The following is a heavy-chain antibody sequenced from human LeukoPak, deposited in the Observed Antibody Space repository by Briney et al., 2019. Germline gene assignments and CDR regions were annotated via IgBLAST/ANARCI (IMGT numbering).Heavy chain of an antibody. CDR2: IWNDGSNK. D-gene: IGHD7-27*01. J-gene: IGHJ3*02. CDR1: GFXFSSYV. CDR3: ASATGDNDAFDI. Sequence: PGGSLRLSCAASGFXFSSYVIHWVRQAPGKGREWVAVIWNDGSNKYFADSVKGRFTISRDSSKNTLYLQMNSLRAEDTAVYYCASATGDNDAFDIWGQGTMVTVSS. V-gene: IGHV3-33*01.